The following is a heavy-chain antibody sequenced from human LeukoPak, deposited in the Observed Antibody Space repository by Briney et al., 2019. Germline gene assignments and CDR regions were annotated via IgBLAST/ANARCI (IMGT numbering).Heavy chain of an antibody. Sequence: QSGGSLRLSCAASGFTFSSYEMNWVRQAPGKGLEWVSYISSSGSTIYYADSVKGRFTISRDNAKNSLYLQMNSLRAEDTAFYYCARGWGITGTTEPLDYWGQGTLVPVSS. CDR3: ARGWGITGTTEPLDY. CDR1: GFTFSSYE. J-gene: IGHJ4*02. D-gene: IGHD1-20*01. V-gene: IGHV3-48*03. CDR2: ISSSGSTI.